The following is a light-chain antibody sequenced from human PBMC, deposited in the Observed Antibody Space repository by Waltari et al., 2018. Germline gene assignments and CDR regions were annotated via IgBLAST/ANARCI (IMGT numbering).Light chain of an antibody. V-gene: IGLV2-11*01. CDR1: STDVGGYNS. CDR3: CSYADRFTVIL. J-gene: IGLJ3*02. CDR2: DVT. Sequence: QSALTQPRSVSGSLGQSVTISCTGTSTDVGGYNSVSWYQQRPGEAPQLIISDVTQRPSGVPDRFSGSKSGNAASLTISGLQGEDEADYYCCSYADRFTVILFGAGTKLTVL.